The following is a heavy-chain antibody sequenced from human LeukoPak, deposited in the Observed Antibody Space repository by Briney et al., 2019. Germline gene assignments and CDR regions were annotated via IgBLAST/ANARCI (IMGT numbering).Heavy chain of an antibody. CDR3: ATGLTSTQLTTVIL. J-gene: IGHJ4*02. D-gene: IGHD4-17*01. CDR2: FDPEDGET. CDR1: GYTLTELS. V-gene: IGHV1-24*01. Sequence: ASVKVSCKVSGYTLTELSMHWVRQAPGKGLEWMGGFDPEDGETIYEQKFQGRATMTEDTSTDTAYMELSSLRSEDTAVYYCATGLTSTQLTTVILWGQGTLVTVSS.